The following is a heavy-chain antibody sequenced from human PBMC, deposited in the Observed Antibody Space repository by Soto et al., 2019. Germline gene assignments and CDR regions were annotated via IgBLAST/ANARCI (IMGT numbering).Heavy chain of an antibody. CDR1: GGSISTYS. Sequence: SETLSLTCTVSGGSISTYSWSWIRQSPGKGLEWIGFIYYSGSTSYNPSLKSRVTISLDTSKNQFSLKLSSVTAADTAVYYCARILRSSTSPKGRRNWFDPWGQGTLVTCSS. J-gene: IGHJ5*02. D-gene: IGHD2-2*01. CDR3: ARILRSSTSPKGRRNWFDP. CDR2: IYYSGST. V-gene: IGHV4-59*01.